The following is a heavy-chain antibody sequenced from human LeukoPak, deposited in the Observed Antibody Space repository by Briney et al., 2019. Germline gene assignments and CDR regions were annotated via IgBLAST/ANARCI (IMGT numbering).Heavy chain of an antibody. CDR1: GFTFSSYA. J-gene: IGHJ4*02. CDR2: ISYDGSNK. D-gene: IGHD5-12*01. CDR3: ATHPPGMVATGEYDY. V-gene: IGHV3-30*04. Sequence: PGRSLRLSCAASGFTFSSYAMHWVRQAPGKGLEWVAVISYDGSNKYYAGSVKGRFTISRDNSKNTLYLQMHSLSAEATTVYHCATHPPGMVATGEYDYWGQGTLVTVSS.